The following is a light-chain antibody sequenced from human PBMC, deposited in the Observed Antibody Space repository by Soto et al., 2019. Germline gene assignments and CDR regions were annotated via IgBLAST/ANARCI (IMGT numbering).Light chain of an antibody. J-gene: IGLJ1*01. Sequence: QSTLTQPPSVSGAPGQRVTISCTGSSSNIGAGYDVHWYQQLPGTAPKLLIYRNTNRPSGVPDRFSGSRSATSASLTITGLQAEDEADYYCQSYDRSLSGSFFGTGTKVTVL. CDR3: QSYDRSLSGSF. V-gene: IGLV1-40*01. CDR2: RNT. CDR1: SSNIGAGYD.